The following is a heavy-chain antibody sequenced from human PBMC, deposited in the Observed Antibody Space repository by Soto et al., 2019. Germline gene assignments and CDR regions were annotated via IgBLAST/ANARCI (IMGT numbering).Heavy chain of an antibody. CDR2: IYSGGRT. V-gene: IGHV3-66*01. CDR1: GFTVSSNY. Sequence: PGGSLSLSCAASGFTVSSNYMTWVRQAPGKGLEWVSFIYSGGRTYYADSVTGRFTISRDNSKNTLYLQMNSLRAEDTAVYYCAYSSTPFDYWGQGTLVTVSS. D-gene: IGHD6-13*01. CDR3: AYSSTPFDY. J-gene: IGHJ4*02.